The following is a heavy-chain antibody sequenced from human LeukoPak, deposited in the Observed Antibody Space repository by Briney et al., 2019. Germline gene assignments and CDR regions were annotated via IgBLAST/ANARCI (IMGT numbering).Heavy chain of an antibody. CDR2: IYYSGST. V-gene: IGHV4-59*08. J-gene: IGHJ4*02. CDR3: ARHEFDSGSLPYFDY. D-gene: IGHD3-10*01. Sequence: SETLSLTCTISGGSIRGYYWSWIRQPPGKGLEWIGYIYYSGSTNYNPSLKSRVTISVDTSKNQFSLKLSAVTAADTAVYYCARHEFDSGSLPYFDYWGQGILVTVSS. CDR1: GGSIRGYY.